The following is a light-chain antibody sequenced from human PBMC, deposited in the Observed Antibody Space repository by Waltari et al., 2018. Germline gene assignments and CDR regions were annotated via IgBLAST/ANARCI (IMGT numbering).Light chain of an antibody. CDR1: QSLLHTNGKTF. CDR2: EVS. V-gene: IGKV2D-29*01. J-gene: IGKJ4*01. CDR3: MQGTQHPLT. Sequence: DIVMTQTPVSLSVTPGQPASISCKSRQSLLHTNGKTFLYWYLQKPGHPPQLLIYEVSNRLSGVPDRFSGSGSGTDFTLKISRVEADDIGVYYCMQGTQHPLTFGGGTKVEIK.